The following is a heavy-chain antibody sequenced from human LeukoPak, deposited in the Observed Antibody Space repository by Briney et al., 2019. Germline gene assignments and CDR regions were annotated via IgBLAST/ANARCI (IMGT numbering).Heavy chain of an antibody. J-gene: IGHJ4*02. Sequence: PSETLSLTCAVYGWSFSNYYWSWIRQPPGKGLEWIGEINHSGSTNYNPSLKSRVTISVDTSKNQFSLKLTSVTAAYTAVYYCAREIKDCGGDCYLFDYWGQGTLVTVSS. D-gene: IGHD2-21*02. V-gene: IGHV4-34*01. CDR3: AREIKDCGGDCYLFDY. CDR1: GWSFSNYY. CDR2: INHSGST.